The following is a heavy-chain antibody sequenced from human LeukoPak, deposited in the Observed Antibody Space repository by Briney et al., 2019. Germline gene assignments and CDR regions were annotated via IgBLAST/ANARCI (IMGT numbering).Heavy chain of an antibody. CDR1: GGSFSGYY. Sequence: SETLSLTCAVYGGSFSGYYWSWIRRPPGKGLEWIGEINHSGSTNYNPSLKSRVTISVDTSKNQFSLKLSSVTAADTAVYYCARGCIAAAGTRWFDPWGQGTLVTVSS. CDR3: ARGCIAAAGTRWFDP. V-gene: IGHV4-34*01. D-gene: IGHD6-13*01. CDR2: INHSGST. J-gene: IGHJ5*02.